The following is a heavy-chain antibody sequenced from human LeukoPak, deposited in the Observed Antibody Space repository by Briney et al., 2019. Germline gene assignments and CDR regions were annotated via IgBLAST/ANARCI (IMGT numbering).Heavy chain of an antibody. CDR2: ISYSGST. Sequence: SETLSLTCTVSGGSISSYYWSWIREPPGKGLEWIGYISYSGSTNYNPSLKSRVTISVDTSKNQFSLKLSSVTAADTAVYYCAKDRGDRGYSYGPDYYYYYYMDVWGKGTTVTVSS. CDR1: GGSISSYY. D-gene: IGHD5-18*01. CDR3: AKDRGDRGYSYGPDYYYYYYMDV. J-gene: IGHJ6*03. V-gene: IGHV4-59*01.